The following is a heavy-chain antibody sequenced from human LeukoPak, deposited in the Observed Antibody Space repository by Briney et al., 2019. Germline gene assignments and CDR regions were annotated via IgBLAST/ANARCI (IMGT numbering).Heavy chain of an antibody. CDR2: ISYDGSNK. V-gene: IGHV3-30-3*01. J-gene: IGHJ4*02. Sequence: GGSLRLSCAASGFTFSSYAMHWVRQAPGKGLEWVAVISYDGSNKYYADSVKGRFTISRDNSKNTLYLQMNSLRAEDTAVYNCGREPAARFYYFDYWGQGTLVTVSS. D-gene: IGHD6-13*01. CDR3: GREPAARFYYFDY. CDR1: GFTFSSYA.